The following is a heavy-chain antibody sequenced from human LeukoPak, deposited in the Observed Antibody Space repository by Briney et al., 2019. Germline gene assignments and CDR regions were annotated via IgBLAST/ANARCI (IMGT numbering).Heavy chain of an antibody. J-gene: IGHJ4*02. CDR2: IYYSGGI. CDR1: GGSLSNYY. Sequence: SETLSLTCTVSGGSLSNYYWSWIRQPPGKGLEWTGYIYYSGGINYNPSLKSRVTISVDMSKNQFSLQLSSVTAADTAVYYCARQSRDGDYIAKLFDYWGQRTLVSVSS. CDR3: ARQSRDGDYIAKLFDY. V-gene: IGHV4-59*08. D-gene: IGHD4-17*01.